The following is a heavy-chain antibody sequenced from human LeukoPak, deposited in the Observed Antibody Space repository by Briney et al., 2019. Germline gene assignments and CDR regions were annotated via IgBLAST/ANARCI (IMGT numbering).Heavy chain of an antibody. V-gene: IGHV3-23*01. CDR2: ISGSGGST. CDR1: GFTFSSYA. Sequence: GGSLRLSCAASGFTFSSYAMSWVRQAPGKGLEWVSAISGSGGSTYYADSVKGRFTISRDNSKNTLYLQMNSLRAEDTAVYYCAKDLSYYGSGSPGSGYWGQGTLVTVSS. CDR3: AKDLSYYGSGSPGSGY. D-gene: IGHD3-10*01. J-gene: IGHJ4*02.